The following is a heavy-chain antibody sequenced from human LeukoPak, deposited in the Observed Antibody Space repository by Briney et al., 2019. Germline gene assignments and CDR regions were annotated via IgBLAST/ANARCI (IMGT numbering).Heavy chain of an antibody. J-gene: IGHJ6*02. Sequence: RGSFELLLEAFWINVTSTHKKLVGPAPRKGLEGDSVIYTGGSTYDADSVEGRFTISRDNSKNTLFLQMNSLRAEDTAVYYCARYDFWSGYPVSHYYYYGMDVWGQGTTVTVSS. CDR2: IYTGGST. V-gene: IGHV3-53*01. D-gene: IGHD3-3*01. CDR3: ARYDFWSGYPVSHYYYYGMDV. CDR1: WINVTSTH.